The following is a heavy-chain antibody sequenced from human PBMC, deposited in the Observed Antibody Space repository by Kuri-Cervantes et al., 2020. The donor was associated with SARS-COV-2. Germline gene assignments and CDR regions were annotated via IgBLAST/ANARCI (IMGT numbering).Heavy chain of an antibody. J-gene: IGHJ4*02. CDR3: ARDRVNSRLLWFGELFVY. V-gene: IGHV1-18*01. Sequence: ASVKVSCKASGYSFTSYGISWVRQAPGQGLEWMGRSSAYNGNTNYAQKLQGRVTMTTDTSTSTAYMELRSLRSDDTDVYYCARDRVNSRLLWFGELFVYWGQGTLVTVSS. CDR2: SSAYNGNT. D-gene: IGHD3-10*01. CDR1: GYSFTSYG.